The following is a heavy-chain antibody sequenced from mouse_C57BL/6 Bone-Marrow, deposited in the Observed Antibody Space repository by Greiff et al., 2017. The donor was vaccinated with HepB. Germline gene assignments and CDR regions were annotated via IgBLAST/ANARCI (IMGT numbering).Heavy chain of an antibody. CDR2: INPSSGYT. V-gene: IGHV1-7*01. Sequence: VQLQQSGAELAKPGASVKLSCKASGYTFTSYWMHWVKQRPGQGLEWIGYINPSSGYTKYNQKFKDKATLTADQSSSTAYMQLNSLTYGDTAVYYCARYRSYCGSSYVFAYWGQGTLVTVSA. CDR1: GYTFTSYW. D-gene: IGHD1-1*01. J-gene: IGHJ3*01. CDR3: ARYRSYCGSSYVFAY.